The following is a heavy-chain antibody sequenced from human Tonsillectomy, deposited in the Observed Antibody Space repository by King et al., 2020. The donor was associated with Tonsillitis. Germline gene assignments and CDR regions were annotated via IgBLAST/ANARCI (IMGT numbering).Heavy chain of an antibody. Sequence: QLQESGPGLVKPSETLSLTCTVSGGSISSSSYYWGWIRQPPGKGLEWIGSIYYSGSTYYNPSLKSRVTISVDTSKNPFSLKLSSVTAADTAVYYCARLEVDTAMVVDYWGQGTLVTVSS. CDR3: ARLEVDTAMVVDY. CDR2: IYYSGST. CDR1: GGSISSSSYY. D-gene: IGHD5-18*01. V-gene: IGHV4-39*01. J-gene: IGHJ4*02.